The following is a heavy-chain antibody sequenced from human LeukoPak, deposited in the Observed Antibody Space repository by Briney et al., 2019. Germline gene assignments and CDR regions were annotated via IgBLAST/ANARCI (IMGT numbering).Heavy chain of an antibody. J-gene: IGHJ1*01. Sequence: ASVKVSCKASGYTFTRYGFSWVRQAPGQGREWMGWISSNNGNTKYAQKLQGRVTMTADTTTSTAYMELRSLRSDDTAVYYCARSLHYYDNSGLFIQYWGQGTLVTVSS. D-gene: IGHD3-22*01. CDR3: ARSLHYYDNSGLFIQY. CDR2: ISSNNGNT. V-gene: IGHV1-18*01. CDR1: GYTFTRYG.